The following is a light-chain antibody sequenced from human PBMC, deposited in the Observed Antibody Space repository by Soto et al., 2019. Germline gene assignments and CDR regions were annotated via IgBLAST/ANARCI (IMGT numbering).Light chain of an antibody. V-gene: IGKV3-11*01. CDR2: DAS. CDR1: ESVSRY. CDR3: QQRSNRPST. J-gene: IGKJ4*01. Sequence: EIVLTQSPATLSLSPGNRATISCRASESVSRYLAWYQQKPGQAPRLLIYDASTRATGIPARFSGSGSGTDFTLTITSLEPEDLAVYYCQQRSNRPSTCGGGTKVEIK.